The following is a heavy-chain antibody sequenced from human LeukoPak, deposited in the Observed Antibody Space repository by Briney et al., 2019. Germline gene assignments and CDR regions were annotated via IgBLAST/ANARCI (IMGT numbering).Heavy chain of an antibody. CDR1: GESIKSTSNY. V-gene: IGHV4-39*01. D-gene: IGHD6-19*01. CDR2: IYYSTNT. CDR3: VRRVAGTFYFDK. Sequence: SETLSLTCSVSGESIKSTSNYWAWARQPPGKGLEWIGHIYYSTNTYYNSSLKRRVTISDDTSKNQVSLSLRSVTAADTALYFCVRRVAGTFYFDKWGEGSLVSVSS. J-gene: IGHJ4*02.